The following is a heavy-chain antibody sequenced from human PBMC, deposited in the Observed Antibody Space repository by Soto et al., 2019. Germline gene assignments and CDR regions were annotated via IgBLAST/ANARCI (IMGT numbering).Heavy chain of an antibody. V-gene: IGHV1-69*12. J-gene: IGHJ4*02. CDR2: INPIFGST. Sequence: QVQLVQSGAEVKKPGSSVKVSCKASGGTFSSYAISWVRQAPGQGLDWMGVINPIFGSTDYAQRFQDRVTITADESASTAYMELSSLRSDGTAIYYSATYSDYVFHSWGRGTLVSVSS. CDR1: GGTFSSYA. D-gene: IGHD4-17*01. CDR3: ATYSDYVFHS.